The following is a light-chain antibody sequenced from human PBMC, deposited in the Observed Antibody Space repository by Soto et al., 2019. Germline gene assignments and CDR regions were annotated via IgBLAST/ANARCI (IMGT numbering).Light chain of an antibody. J-gene: IGKJ2*01. CDR1: QSISSW. CDR3: QQYNSWYT. V-gene: IGKV1-5*01. CDR2: DAS. Sequence: DIQMTQSPSTLSASVGDRVTITCRASQSISSWLAWYQQKPGKAPKLLIYDASSLESGVPSRFSGSGSGTEFTLTISSLQPDDFANYYCQQYNSWYTFGQGTKLEIK.